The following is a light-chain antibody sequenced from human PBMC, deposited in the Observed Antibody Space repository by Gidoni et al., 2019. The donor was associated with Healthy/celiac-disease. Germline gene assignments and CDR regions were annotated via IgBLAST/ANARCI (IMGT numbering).Light chain of an antibody. CDR3: QQYNSRYT. V-gene: IGKV1-5*03. CDR1: QSISSW. Sequence: DIQMTQSPSTLSASVVDRVTITCRASQSISSWLAWYQKKPGKAPKLLIYKASSLKSGVPSRFSGSGSGTEFTLTISSLQPDDFATYYCQQYNSRYTFGQGTKLEIK. CDR2: KAS. J-gene: IGKJ2*01.